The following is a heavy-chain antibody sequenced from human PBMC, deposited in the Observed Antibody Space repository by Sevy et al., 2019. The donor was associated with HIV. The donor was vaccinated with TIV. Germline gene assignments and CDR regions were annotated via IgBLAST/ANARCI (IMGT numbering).Heavy chain of an antibody. D-gene: IGHD3-10*01. V-gene: IGHV4-59*01. Sequence: SETLSLTCTVSGGSISSYYWSWIRQPPGKGLEWIGYIYYSGSTNYNPSLKSRVTISVDTSKNQFALKLSSVTAADTAGYYCASDRSYYYGSGKNNAFDIWGQGTMVTVSS. CDR2: IYYSGST. CDR1: GGSISSYY. J-gene: IGHJ3*02. CDR3: ASDRSYYYGSGKNNAFDI.